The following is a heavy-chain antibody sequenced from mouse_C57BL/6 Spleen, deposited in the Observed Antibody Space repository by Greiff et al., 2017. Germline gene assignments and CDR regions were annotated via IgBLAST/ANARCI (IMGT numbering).Heavy chain of an antibody. D-gene: IGHD1-1*01. CDR1: GYTFTDYN. CDR2: INPNNGGT. J-gene: IGHJ4*01. Sequence: EVQLVESGPELVKPGASVKMSCKASGYTFTDYNMHWVKQSHGKSLEWIGYINPNNGGTSYNQKFKGKATLTVNKSSSTAYMELRSLTSEDSAVYYCARRKITTHAMDYWGQGTSVTVSS. CDR3: ARRKITTHAMDY. V-gene: IGHV1-22*01.